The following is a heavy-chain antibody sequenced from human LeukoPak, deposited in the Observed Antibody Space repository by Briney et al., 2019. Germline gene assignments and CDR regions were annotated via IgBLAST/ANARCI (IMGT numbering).Heavy chain of an antibody. V-gene: IGHV3-7*03. CDR2: IKQDGSEK. CDR1: GFRFSSYW. CDR3: ARAGVLFGRDY. Sequence: GSLRLSCAASGFRFSSYWMSWVRQAPGKGPEWVANIKQDGSEKSYVDSVKGRFTISRDNAKNSLYLQMNSLRAEDTAVYYCARAGVLFGRDYWGQGTLVTVSS. J-gene: IGHJ4*02. D-gene: IGHD2-15*01.